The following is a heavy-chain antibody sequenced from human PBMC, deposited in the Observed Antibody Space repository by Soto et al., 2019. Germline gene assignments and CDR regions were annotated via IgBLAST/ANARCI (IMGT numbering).Heavy chain of an antibody. V-gene: IGHV1-69*01. CDR1: GGTFSSYA. CDR2: IIPIFGTA. Sequence: QVQLVQSGAEVKKPGSSGKVSCKASGGTFSSYAISWVRQAPGQWLEWMGGIIPIFGTANYAQKFQGRVTITADESTRTAYMELSSRRSEDTAVYYCAIDNSSGWHDYGRDVWGQGTTVTVSS. J-gene: IGHJ6*02. D-gene: IGHD6-19*01. CDR3: AIDNSSGWHDYGRDV.